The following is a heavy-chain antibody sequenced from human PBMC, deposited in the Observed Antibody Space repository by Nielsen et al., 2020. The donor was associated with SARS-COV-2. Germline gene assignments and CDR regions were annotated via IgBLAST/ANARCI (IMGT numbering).Heavy chain of an antibody. V-gene: IGHV4-59*01. CDR2: IYYSGST. J-gene: IGHJ6*02. Sequence: SKTLSLTCTVSGGSISSYYWSWIRQPPGKGLEWIGYIYYSGSTNYNPSLKSRVTISVDTSKNQFSLKLSSVTAADTAVYYCARDAGTYYYYGMDVWGQGTTVTVSS. CDR1: GGSISSYY. D-gene: IGHD1-14*01. CDR3: ARDAGTYYYYGMDV.